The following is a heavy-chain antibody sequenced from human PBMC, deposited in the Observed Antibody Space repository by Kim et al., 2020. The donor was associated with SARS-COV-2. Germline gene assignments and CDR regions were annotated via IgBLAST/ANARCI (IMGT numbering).Heavy chain of an antibody. Sequence: ASVKVSCKASGYTFTSYGISWVRQAPGQGLEWMGWISAYNGNTNYAQKLQGRVTMTTDTSTSTAYMELRSLRSDDTAVYYCARDLAGYSSSNGCDYWGQGTLVTVSS. J-gene: IGHJ4*02. D-gene: IGHD6-13*01. CDR1: GYTFTSYG. V-gene: IGHV1-18*01. CDR3: ARDLAGYSSSNGCDY. CDR2: ISAYNGNT.